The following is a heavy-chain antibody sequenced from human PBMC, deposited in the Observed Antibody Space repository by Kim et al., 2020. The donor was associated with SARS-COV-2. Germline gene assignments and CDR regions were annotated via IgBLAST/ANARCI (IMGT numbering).Heavy chain of an antibody. CDR3: ARADDFWDPILYY. V-gene: IGHV3-7*03. CDR2: IKQDGSEK. Sequence: GGSLRLSCAASGFTFSSYWMSWVRQAPGKGPEWVANIKQDGSEKYYVDSVKGRFTISRDNAKNSLYLQMNSLRAEDTAVYYCARADDFWDPILYYWGQGTLVTVSS. J-gene: IGHJ4*02. CDR1: GFTFSSYW. D-gene: IGHD3-3*01.